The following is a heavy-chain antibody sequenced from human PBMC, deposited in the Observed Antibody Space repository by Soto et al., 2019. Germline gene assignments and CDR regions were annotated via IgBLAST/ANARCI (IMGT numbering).Heavy chain of an antibody. V-gene: IGHV1-69*08. CDR3: ARDIIRLGSYYFDY. Sequence: QVQLVQSGAEVQKPGSSVKVSCKASGGTFSSYTISWVRQAPGQGLEWMGRIIPILGIANYAQKFQGRVTITAVKSTSTAYMELSSLRSEDTAVYYCARDIIRLGSYYFDYWGQGTLVTVSS. CDR2: IIPILGIA. CDR1: GGTFSSYT. D-gene: IGHD3-10*01. J-gene: IGHJ4*02.